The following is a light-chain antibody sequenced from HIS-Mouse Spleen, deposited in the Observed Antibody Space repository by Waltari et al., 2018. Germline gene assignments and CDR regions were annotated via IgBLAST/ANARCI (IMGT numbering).Light chain of an antibody. CDR2: EGS. J-gene: IGLJ3*02. CDR3: CSYAGSSTWV. Sequence: QSALTQPASVSGSPGQSITISCTGTSRDVGRYHLVSWYQQHPGKAPKLSIYEGSKRPSGVSNRFSGSKSGNTASLTISGLQAEDEADYYCCSYAGSSTWVFGGGTKLTVL. CDR1: SRDVGRYHL. V-gene: IGLV2-23*01.